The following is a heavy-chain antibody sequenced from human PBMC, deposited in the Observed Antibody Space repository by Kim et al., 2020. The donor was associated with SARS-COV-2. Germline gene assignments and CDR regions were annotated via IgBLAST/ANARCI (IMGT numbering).Heavy chain of an antibody. CDR2: IYHSGST. CDR3: ARRMGGSYFDY. CDR1: GGSISHSSSY. Sequence: SETLSLTCTVSGGSISHSSSYWGWIRQPPGKGLEWIGNIYHSGSTYYNPSLKSRVTMSVDTSKTQFSLKLSSVTAADTAVYYCARRMGGSYFDYWGQGTLVTVSS. D-gene: IGHD1-26*01. V-gene: IGHV4-39*01. J-gene: IGHJ4*02.